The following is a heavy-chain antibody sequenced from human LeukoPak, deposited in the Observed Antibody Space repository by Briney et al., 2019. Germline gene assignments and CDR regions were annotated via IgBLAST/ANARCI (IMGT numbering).Heavy chain of an antibody. CDR1: GFTFSSYW. J-gene: IGHJ3*02. CDR2: IKQDGSEK. D-gene: IGHD2-15*01. Sequence: GGSLRLSCAASGFTFSSYWMSWVRQAPGKGLEWVANIKQDGSEKYYVDSVKGRFTISRDNAKNSLYLQMNSLRAEDTAVYYCARSSRMPLGWAFDIWGQGTMVTVSS. V-gene: IGHV3-7*01. CDR3: ARSSRMPLGWAFDI.